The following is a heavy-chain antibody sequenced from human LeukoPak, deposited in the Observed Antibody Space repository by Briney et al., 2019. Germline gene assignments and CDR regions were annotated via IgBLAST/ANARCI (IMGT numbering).Heavy chain of an antibody. Sequence: PSETLSLTCTVSGGSISSGGYYWSWIRQHPGKGLEWIGYIYYSGSTYYNPSLKSRVTISVDTSKNQFSLKLSSVTAADTAVYYCARDRLGSSASHYLDYWGQGTLVTVSS. D-gene: IGHD6-6*01. V-gene: IGHV4-31*03. J-gene: IGHJ4*02. CDR2: IYYSGST. CDR3: ARDRLGSSASHYLDY. CDR1: GGSISSGGYY.